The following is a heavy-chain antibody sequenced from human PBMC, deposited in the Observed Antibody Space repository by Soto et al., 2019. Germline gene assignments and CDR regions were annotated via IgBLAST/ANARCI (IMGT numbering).Heavy chain of an antibody. CDR3: ARSRPSRSGYYRNYYYYYMDV. J-gene: IGHJ6*03. D-gene: IGHD3-3*01. CDR2: IYYSGST. V-gene: IGHV4-39*01. Sequence: SETLSLTCTVSGGSISSSSYYWGWIRQPPGKGLEWIGSIYYSGSTYYNPSLKSRVTISVDTSKNQFSLKLSSVTAADTAVYYCARSRPSRSGYYRNYYYYYMDVWGKGTTVTVSS. CDR1: GGSISSSSYY.